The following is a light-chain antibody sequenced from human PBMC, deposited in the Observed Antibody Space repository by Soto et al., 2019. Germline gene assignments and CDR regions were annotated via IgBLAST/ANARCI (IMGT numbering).Light chain of an antibody. CDR1: QSVSNNY. V-gene: IGKV3-20*01. Sequence: EIVLTHSPGTLSLAPVERAALSCRASQSVSNNYVAWYQQRPGQAPRLLIYGASSRAGGISDRFSGSGSGTDFTLSISRLEPADFAVFYCQQYGTSPWTFGQGTKVDIK. CDR2: GAS. CDR3: QQYGTSPWT. J-gene: IGKJ1*01.